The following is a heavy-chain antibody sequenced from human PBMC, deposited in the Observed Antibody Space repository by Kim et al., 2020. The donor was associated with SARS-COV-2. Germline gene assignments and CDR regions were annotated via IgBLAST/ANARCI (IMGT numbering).Heavy chain of an antibody. CDR3: ARDAGYGWAFDI. D-gene: IGHD5-18*01. V-gene: IGHV3-48*03. CDR1: GFTLSNRE. CDR2: INYDNTI. Sequence: GGSLRLSCAASGFTLSNREMNWVRQAPGKGLEWISYINYDNTIDYADSVRGRFIISRDIAGNSMYLQMNSLRGDDTAVYYCARDAGYGWAFDIWGQGTMVTVSS. J-gene: IGHJ3*02.